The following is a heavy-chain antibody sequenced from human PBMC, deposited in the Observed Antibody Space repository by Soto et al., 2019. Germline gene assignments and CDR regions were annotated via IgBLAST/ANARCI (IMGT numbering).Heavy chain of an antibody. D-gene: IGHD6-19*01. CDR2: ISYDGSNK. CDR1: GFTFSSYG. V-gene: IGHV3-30*18. J-gene: IGHJ4*02. CDR3: AKGGTVAGTNDFDY. Sequence: GGPLRLSCAASGFTFSSYGMHWVRQAPGKGLEWVAVISYDGSNKYYADSVKGRFTISRDNSKNTLYLQMNSLRAEDTAVYYCAKGGTVAGTNDFDYWGQGTLVTVSS.